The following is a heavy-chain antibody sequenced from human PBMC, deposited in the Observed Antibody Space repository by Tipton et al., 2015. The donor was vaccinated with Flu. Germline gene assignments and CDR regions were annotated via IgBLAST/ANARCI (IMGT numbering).Heavy chain of an antibody. J-gene: IGHJ2*01. D-gene: IGHD6-13*01. Sequence: TLSLTCTVSGGSISSYYWSWIRQPPGKGLEWIGYIYYSGSTNYNPSLKSRVTISVDTSKNQFSLKLSSVTAADTAVYYCARTAAMGIAAPVSWWYFDLWGRGPLVTVSS. V-gene: IGHV4-59*08. CDR1: GGSISSYY. CDR2: IYYSGST. CDR3: ARTAAMGIAAPVSWWYFDL.